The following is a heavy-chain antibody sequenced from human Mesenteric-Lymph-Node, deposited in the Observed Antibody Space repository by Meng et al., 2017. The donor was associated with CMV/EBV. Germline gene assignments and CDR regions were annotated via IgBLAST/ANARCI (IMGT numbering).Heavy chain of an antibody. D-gene: IGHD1-26*01. V-gene: IGHV3-74*01. J-gene: IGHJ4*02. Sequence: GSLKISCAASGFTFSSYSMNWVRQAPGKGLVWVSRINSDGSDTSYADSVKGRFTISRDNAKNTLYLQMSSLRAEDTGVYYCARDRATSNDYWGQGTLVTVSS. CDR2: INSDGSDT. CDR3: ARDRATSNDY. CDR1: GFTFSSYS.